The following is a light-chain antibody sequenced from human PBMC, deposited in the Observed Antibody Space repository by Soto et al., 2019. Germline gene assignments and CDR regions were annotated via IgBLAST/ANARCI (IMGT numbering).Light chain of an antibody. Sequence: GLTQSQGTLSLSPGERATLSCRASQSLSSSHLAWYQQKPGQAPRLLIYGVSSRATAIPDRFSGSGSGTDFTLTISRLEPEDFAVYYCQQYGSSPWTFGQGTKVDI. V-gene: IGKV3-20*01. J-gene: IGKJ1*01. CDR1: QSLSSSH. CDR3: QQYGSSPWT. CDR2: GVS.